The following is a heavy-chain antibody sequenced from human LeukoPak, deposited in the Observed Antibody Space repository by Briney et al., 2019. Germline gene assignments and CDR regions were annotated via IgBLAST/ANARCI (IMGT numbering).Heavy chain of an antibody. Sequence: GGSLRLSCVASGFTFDDYAMHWVRQAPGKGLEWVSGISWNSGSIGYADSVKGRFTISRDNAKNSLYLQMNSLRAEDTALYYCAKDIRYYYDSSAFDYWGQGTLVTVSS. V-gene: IGHV3-9*01. CDR2: ISWNSGSI. J-gene: IGHJ4*02. D-gene: IGHD3-22*01. CDR3: AKDIRYYYDSSAFDY. CDR1: GFTFDDYA.